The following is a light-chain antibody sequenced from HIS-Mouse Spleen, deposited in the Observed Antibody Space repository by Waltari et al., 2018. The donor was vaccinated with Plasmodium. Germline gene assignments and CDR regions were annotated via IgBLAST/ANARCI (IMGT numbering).Light chain of an antibody. CDR2: KDS. V-gene: IGLV3-10*01. J-gene: IGLJ3*02. CDR3: YSTDSSGNHRV. CDR1: ALPKKY. Sequence: SYELTQPPSVSVSPGQTARITCSGDALPKKYAYWDQQKSGQAPVLVSYKDSKRPSGIPERFSGSSSGTMATLTISGAQVEEEADYYCYSTDSSGNHRVFGGGTKLTVL.